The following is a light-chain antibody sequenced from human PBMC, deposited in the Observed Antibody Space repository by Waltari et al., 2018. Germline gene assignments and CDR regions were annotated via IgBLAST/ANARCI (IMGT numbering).Light chain of an antibody. Sequence: DIQMTQSPSSLSASVGDRVTITCRASQTIRTYLNWYQQKPGKAPKLLIYAASTLQSGVPSTFSGSGSGTDFTLTISSLRPEDFATYYCQQSYSTPRTFGQGTKVEIK. CDR1: QTIRTY. CDR2: AAS. J-gene: IGKJ1*01. CDR3: QQSYSTPRT. V-gene: IGKV1-39*01.